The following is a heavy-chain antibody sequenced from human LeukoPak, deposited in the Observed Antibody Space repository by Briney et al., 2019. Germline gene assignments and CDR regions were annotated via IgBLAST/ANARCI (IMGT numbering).Heavy chain of an antibody. CDR3: AELGITMIGGV. V-gene: IGHV3-48*03. J-gene: IGHJ6*04. CDR2: ISSSGSTI. CDR1: GFTFSSYA. Sequence: GGSLRLSCAASGFTFSSYAMNWVRQTPGKGLEWVSYISSSGSTIYYADSVKGRFTVSRDNAKNSLYLQMNSLRAEDTAVYYCAELGITMIGGVWGKGTTVTISS. D-gene: IGHD3-10*02.